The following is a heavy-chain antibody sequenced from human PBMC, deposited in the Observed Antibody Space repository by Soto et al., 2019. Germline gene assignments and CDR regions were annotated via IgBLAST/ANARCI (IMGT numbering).Heavy chain of an antibody. D-gene: IGHD3-22*01. CDR3: ARHQLYYNDVSGRPLNAFDV. CDR1: GFTFRNYG. V-gene: IGHV3-48*01. J-gene: IGHJ3*01. Sequence: GGSLRLSCAASGFTFRNYGMNWVRQAPGKGLEWVSYIGLGSSTKYYADSVEGRFTISRDNAKNSLYLQMNSLRAEDTAVYYCARHQLYYNDVSGRPLNAFDVWGQGTMVIASS. CDR2: IGLGSSTK.